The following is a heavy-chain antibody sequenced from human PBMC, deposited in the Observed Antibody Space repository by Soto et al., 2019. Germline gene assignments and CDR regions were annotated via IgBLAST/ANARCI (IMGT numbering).Heavy chain of an antibody. Sequence: SETLSLTCAVYGGSFSGYYWSWIRQPPGKGLEWIGEINHSGSTNYNPSLKSRVTISVDTSKNQFSLKLSSVTAADTAVYYCARGDKITMVRGVPQLTLDYWGQGTLVTVSS. CDR1: GGSFSGYY. CDR2: INHSGST. V-gene: IGHV4-34*01. D-gene: IGHD3-10*01. CDR3: ARGDKITMVRGVPQLTLDY. J-gene: IGHJ4*02.